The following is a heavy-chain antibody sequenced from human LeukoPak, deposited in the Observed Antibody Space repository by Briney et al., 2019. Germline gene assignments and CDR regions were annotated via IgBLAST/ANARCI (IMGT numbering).Heavy chain of an antibody. CDR3: ARDGLAARMSYYYYYMDV. Sequence: PGGSLRLSCAASGFTFSSYSMNWVRQAPGKGLEWVSSISSSSSYIYYADSVKGRFTISRDNAKNSLYLQMNSLRAEDTAVYYCARDGLAARMSYYYYYMDVWGKGTTVTVSS. D-gene: IGHD6-6*01. J-gene: IGHJ6*03. CDR1: GFTFSSYS. CDR2: ISSSSSYI. V-gene: IGHV3-21*01.